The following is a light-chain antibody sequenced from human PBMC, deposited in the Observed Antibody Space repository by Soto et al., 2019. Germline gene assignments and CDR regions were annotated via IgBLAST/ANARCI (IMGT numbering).Light chain of an antibody. J-gene: IGLJ1*01. CDR2: DVS. CDR1: SSDVGDYDY. CDR3: SSYTSSATLV. Sequence: QSALIQPASVSGSPGQSITISCTGTSSDVGDYDYVSWYQQHPGKAPRLIVYDVSNRPSGISNRFSGSKSGNTASLTISGLQAEDEADYHCSSYTSSATLVFGTGTKVTVL. V-gene: IGLV2-14*03.